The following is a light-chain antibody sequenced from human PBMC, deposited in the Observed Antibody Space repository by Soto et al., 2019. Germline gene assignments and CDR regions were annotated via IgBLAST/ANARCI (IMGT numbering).Light chain of an antibody. V-gene: IGLV2-8*01. Sequence: QSALTQPPSASGSPGQSGTISCTGTSSDVGGYNYVSWYQHHPGKAPKLMIYEVSKRPSGVPDRFSGSKSGNTASLTVSGFHAEYEADYYCSSYAGSNNYVFGTGTKLTVL. J-gene: IGLJ1*01. CDR3: SSYAGSNNYV. CDR1: SSDVGGYNY. CDR2: EVS.